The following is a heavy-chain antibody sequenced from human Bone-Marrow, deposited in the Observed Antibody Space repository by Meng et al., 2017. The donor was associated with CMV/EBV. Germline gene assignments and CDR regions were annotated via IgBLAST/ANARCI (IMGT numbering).Heavy chain of an antibody. CDR1: GYTFTGYY. D-gene: IGHD6-19*01. CDR3: ATGVADFEY. Sequence: QVQLVQSGAEVKKPGASVKVSCKASGYTFTGYYMHSVRQAAGQGLEWMGWMNPNSGNTDYAQKFQGRVTMTRNISKSTAYMDLSSLRSEDTAVYYCATGVADFEYWGQGTLVTVSS. CDR2: MNPNSGNT. V-gene: IGHV1-8*02. J-gene: IGHJ4*02.